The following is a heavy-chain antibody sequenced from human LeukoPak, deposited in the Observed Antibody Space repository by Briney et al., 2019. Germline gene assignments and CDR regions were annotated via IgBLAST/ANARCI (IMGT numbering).Heavy chain of an antibody. D-gene: IGHD2-2*01. CDR2: ISWNSGSI. Sequence: GRSLRLSCAASGFTFDDYAMHWVRQAPGKGLEWDSGISWNSGSIGYADSVKGRFTISRDNAKNSLYLQMNSLRAEDTALYYCAKASHCSSTSCYLDYWGQGTLVTVSS. CDR1: GFTFDDYA. V-gene: IGHV3-9*01. CDR3: AKASHCSSTSCYLDY. J-gene: IGHJ4*02.